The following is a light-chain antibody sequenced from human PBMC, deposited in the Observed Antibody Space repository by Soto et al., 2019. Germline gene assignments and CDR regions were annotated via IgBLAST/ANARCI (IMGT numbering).Light chain of an antibody. CDR1: QSISTY. V-gene: IGKV1-39*01. Sequence: DIQLTQSPSSLSASVGDRVTITCRASQSISTYLNWYQQKAGLAPKLLIYAASSLQSGVPSRFSGSGSGTDFTLTISSLQPEDFAGYYCQQTYSTPITFGQGTRLEIK. CDR3: QQTYSTPIT. J-gene: IGKJ5*01. CDR2: AAS.